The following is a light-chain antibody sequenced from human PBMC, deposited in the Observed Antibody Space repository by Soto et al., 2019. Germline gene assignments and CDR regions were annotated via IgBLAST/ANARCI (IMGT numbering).Light chain of an antibody. CDR3: EQCYSTPWK. J-gene: IGKJ1*01. Sequence: DIQMTQSPSSLSASVGDRVTITCRASQSISSYLNWYQQKPGKAPKLLIYAASILQSGVPSRFSGGGSGTDFTLTISSLQPEDFATDYCEQCYSTPWKFGQGTKVEIK. CDR1: QSISSY. V-gene: IGKV1-39*01. CDR2: AAS.